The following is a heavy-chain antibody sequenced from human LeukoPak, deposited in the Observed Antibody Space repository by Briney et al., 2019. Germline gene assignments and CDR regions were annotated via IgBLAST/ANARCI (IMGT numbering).Heavy chain of an antibody. CDR2: IYYNGST. V-gene: IGHV4-59*12. CDR3: GRNAAYCIDC. CDR1: GGSINTYY. D-gene: IGHD3-9*01. J-gene: IGHJ1*01. Sequence: SETLSLTFTVSGGSINTYYWSWIRQPPGKGLEWIGNIYYNGSTNYNPSLKSRVTISLDTSNNQFSLKLTSVTAADTAMYYCGRNAAYCIDCWGQGILVTVSS.